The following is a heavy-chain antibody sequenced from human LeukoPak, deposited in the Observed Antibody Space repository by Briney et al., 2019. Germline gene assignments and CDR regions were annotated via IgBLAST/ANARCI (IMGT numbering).Heavy chain of an antibody. CDR1: GFTFSGYE. D-gene: IGHD4-17*01. J-gene: IGHJ4*02. Sequence: GGSLRLSCLVSGFTFSGYEMNWVRQAPGKGLEWLSYISTTGGTIYYADSAKGRFTISRDNSKNSLYLQMNSLRAEDTAIYYCARSDDYGDSLPDYWGQGTLVTVSS. CDR2: ISTTGGTI. V-gene: IGHV3-48*03. CDR3: ARSDDYGDSLPDY.